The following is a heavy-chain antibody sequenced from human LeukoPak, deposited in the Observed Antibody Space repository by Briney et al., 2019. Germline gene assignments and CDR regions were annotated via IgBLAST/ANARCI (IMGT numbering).Heavy chain of an antibody. CDR2: IWYDESNK. CDR1: GFIFNTYG. V-gene: IGHV3-33*01. J-gene: IGHJ6*02. CDR3: ARDVYGMDV. Sequence: GGSLRLSCAASGFIFNTYGMHWVRQAPGKGLEWVAMIWYDESNKYYADSVDGRFTISRDNSKNTLYLQMNSLRVEDTALYYCARDVYGMDVWGQGTTVTVSS.